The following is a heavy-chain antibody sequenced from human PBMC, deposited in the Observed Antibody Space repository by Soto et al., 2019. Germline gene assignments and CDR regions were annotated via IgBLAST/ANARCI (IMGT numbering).Heavy chain of an antibody. CDR2: IYSSGDT. Sequence: QVQLQESGPGLVKPSETLSLTCTVSGGSISSYYWSWIRRSPGKGLEWIGYIYSSGDTSYNSILKSRVTISVDTSKNQFSLKLSSVTAADTAVYYCARGPARFDYWGQGTLVTVSS. J-gene: IGHJ4*02. V-gene: IGHV4-59*01. CDR3: ARGPARFDY. CDR1: GGSISSYY.